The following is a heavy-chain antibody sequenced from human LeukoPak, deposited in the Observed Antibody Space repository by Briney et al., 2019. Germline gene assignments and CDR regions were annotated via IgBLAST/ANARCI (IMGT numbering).Heavy chain of an antibody. V-gene: IGHV1-8*01. CDR2: MNPNSGNT. J-gene: IGHJ4*02. D-gene: IGHD3-3*01. CDR1: GYTFTSYD. Sequence: ASVKVSCKASGYTFTSYDINWVRPATGQGLEWMGWMNPNSGNTGYAQKFQGRVTMTRNTSISTAYMELSSLRSEDTAVYYCAREGRAYYDFWSGYYLKDYWGQGTLVTVSS. CDR3: AREGRAYYDFWSGYYLKDY.